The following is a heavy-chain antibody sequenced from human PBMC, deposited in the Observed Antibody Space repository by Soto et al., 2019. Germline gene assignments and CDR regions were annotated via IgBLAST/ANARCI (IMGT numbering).Heavy chain of an antibody. CDR2: IHYSGST. Sequence: PSETLSLTCTVSGGSISSYYWSWIRQPPGKGLEWIGYIHYSGSTKYNPSLKSRVTISVDTSKNQFSLKLSSVTAADTAVYYCARTTTVTTHAFDIWGQGTMVTVSS. V-gene: IGHV4-59*12. J-gene: IGHJ3*02. D-gene: IGHD4-17*01. CDR3: ARTTTVTTHAFDI. CDR1: GGSISSYY.